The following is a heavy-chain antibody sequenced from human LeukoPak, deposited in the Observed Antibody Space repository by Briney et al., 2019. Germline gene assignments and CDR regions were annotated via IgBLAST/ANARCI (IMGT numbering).Heavy chain of an antibody. CDR1: GGSISSGGYY. J-gene: IGHJ4*02. CDR3: AREPLDIVVVVAATPGGEFDY. V-gene: IGHV4-39*07. Sequence: SQTLSLTCTVSGGSISSGGYYWSWIRQPPGKGLEWIGSIYNSGSTYYNASLKSRVTISVDTSKNQFSLKLSSVTAADTAVYYCAREPLDIVVVVAATPGGEFDYWGQGTLVTVSS. CDR2: IYNSGST. D-gene: IGHD2-15*01.